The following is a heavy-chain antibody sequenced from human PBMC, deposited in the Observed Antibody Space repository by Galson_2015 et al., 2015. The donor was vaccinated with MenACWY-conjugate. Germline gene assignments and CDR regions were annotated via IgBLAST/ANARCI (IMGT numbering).Heavy chain of an antibody. V-gene: IGHV4-39*01. CDR2: IYYSGSA. Sequence: VSGGSISSSSYYWGWIRQPPGKGLEWIGSIYYSGSAYYNPSLKSRVTISVDTSKNQFSLKVRSVTATDTAVYYCANPRDSGYHGFDVWGQGTMVTVSS. J-gene: IGHJ3*01. D-gene: IGHD3-22*01. CDR3: ANPRDSGYHGFDV. CDR1: GGSISSSSYY.